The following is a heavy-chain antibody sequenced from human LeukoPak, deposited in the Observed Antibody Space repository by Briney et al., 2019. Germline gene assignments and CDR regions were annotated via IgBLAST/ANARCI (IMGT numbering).Heavy chain of an antibody. CDR2: MNPNSGNT. CDR1: GYTFTSYD. CDR3: ARASTLEPRIVGASGAFDI. Sequence: GASVKVSCKASGYTFTSYDINWVRQATGQGLEWMGWMNPNSGNTGYAQKFQGRVTMTRNTSISTAYMELSSLRSEDTAVYYCARASTLEPRIVGASGAFDISAQGTMVTVSS. V-gene: IGHV1-8*01. J-gene: IGHJ3*02. D-gene: IGHD1-26*01.